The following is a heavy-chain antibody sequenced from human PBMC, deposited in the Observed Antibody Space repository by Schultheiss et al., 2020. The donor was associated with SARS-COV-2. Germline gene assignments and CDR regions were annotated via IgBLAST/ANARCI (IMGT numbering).Heavy chain of an antibody. CDR3: AILKGSDY. CDR1: GFTFSSYG. J-gene: IGHJ4*02. V-gene: IGHV3-30*03. Sequence: GGSLRLSCAASGFTFSSYGMHWVRQAPGKGLEWVAVISYDGSNKYYADSVKGRFTISRDNSKNTLYLQMNSLRAEDTAVYYCAILKGSDYWGQGTLVTVSS. CDR2: ISYDGSNK.